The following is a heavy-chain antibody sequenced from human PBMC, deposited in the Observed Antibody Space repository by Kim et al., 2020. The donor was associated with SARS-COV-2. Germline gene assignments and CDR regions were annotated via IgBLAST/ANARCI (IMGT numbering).Heavy chain of an antibody. CDR2: VYDSGTT. D-gene: IGHD3-22*01. CDR1: GDSISSSFYY. CDR3: ARLPHDSSGYVDC. Sequence: SETLSLTCAVSGDSISSSFYYWGWIRQRPGLGWEWIGSVYDSGTTYDSPSRKSPVTVSVDTSKNELSLKAASVTAAATAVYFCARLPHDSSGYVDCWGQGILVTVSS. V-gene: IGHV4-39*01. J-gene: IGHJ4*02.